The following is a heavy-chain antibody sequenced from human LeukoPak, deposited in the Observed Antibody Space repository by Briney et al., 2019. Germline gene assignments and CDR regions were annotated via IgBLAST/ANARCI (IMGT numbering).Heavy chain of an antibody. V-gene: IGHV1-46*01. CDR2: INPSGGST. CDR1: GYTFTSYY. Sequence: ASVKVSCKASGYTFTSYYMHWVRQAPGQGPEWMGIINPSGGSTSYAQKFQGRVTMTRDTSTSTVYMELSSLRSEDTAVYYCARDLIAVAGFDYWGQGTLVTVSS. J-gene: IGHJ4*02. D-gene: IGHD6-19*01. CDR3: ARDLIAVAGFDY.